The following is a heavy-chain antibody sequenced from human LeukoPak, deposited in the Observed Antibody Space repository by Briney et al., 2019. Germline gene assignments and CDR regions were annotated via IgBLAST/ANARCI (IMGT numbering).Heavy chain of an antibody. CDR1: GFTFTTYG. V-gene: IGHV3-30*02. CDR3: GKDMARIYYYGSGEIDY. D-gene: IGHD3-10*01. CDR2: IRYDGSDK. J-gene: IGHJ4*02. Sequence: PGGSLRLSCEASGFTFTTYGMHWVRQVPGKGLEWVAFIRYDGSDKYYVDSVKGRFTISRDNARSTLYLQMNSLRAEDTAVYYCGKDMARIYYYGSGEIDYWGQGTLVTVSS.